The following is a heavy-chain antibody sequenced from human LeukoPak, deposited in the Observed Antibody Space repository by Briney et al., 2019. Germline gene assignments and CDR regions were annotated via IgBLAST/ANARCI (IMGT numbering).Heavy chain of an antibody. CDR1: GGSISSSSYY. V-gene: IGHV4-39*07. J-gene: IGHJ3*02. Sequence: SETLSLTCTVSGGSISSSSYYWGWIRQPPGKGLEWIGSTYYSGSTYYNPSLKSRVTISVDTSKNQFSLKLSSVTAADTAVYYCARVTPRRAFDIWGQGTMVTVSS. D-gene: IGHD2-15*01. CDR3: ARVTPRRAFDI. CDR2: TYYSGST.